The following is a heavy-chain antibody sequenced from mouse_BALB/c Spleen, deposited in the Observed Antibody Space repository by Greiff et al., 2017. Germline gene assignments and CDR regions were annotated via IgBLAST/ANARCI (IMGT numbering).Heavy chain of an antibody. J-gene: IGHJ4*01. CDR2: ILPGSGST. CDR3: ARSIDHYGAIDY. D-gene: IGHD1-2*01. V-gene: IGHV1-9*01. CDR1: GYTFSSYW. Sequence: VQLQQPGAELMKPGASVKLSCKASGYTFSSYWIKWVKQRPGHGLEWIGEILPGSGSTNYNEKFKGKATFTADTSSSTAYMQLSSLTSEDSAVYYCARSIDHYGAIDYWGQGTTVTVSS.